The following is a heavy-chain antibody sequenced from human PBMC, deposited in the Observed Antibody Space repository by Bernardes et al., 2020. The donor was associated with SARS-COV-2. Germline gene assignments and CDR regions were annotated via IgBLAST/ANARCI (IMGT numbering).Heavy chain of an antibody. CDR3: ARHVQMSTIGYNWFDP. Sequence: TLSLTCIVSGDSISGYYWSWIRQTPGKGLEWIGSIHSSGRPNYNPSLKSRVTISVDTSKNQFSLKLTSVTTADTAIFYCARHVQMSTIGYNWFDPWGQGTLVTVSS. CDR1: GDSISGYY. D-gene: IGHD1-1*01. V-gene: IGHV4-59*01. CDR2: IHSSGRP. J-gene: IGHJ5*02.